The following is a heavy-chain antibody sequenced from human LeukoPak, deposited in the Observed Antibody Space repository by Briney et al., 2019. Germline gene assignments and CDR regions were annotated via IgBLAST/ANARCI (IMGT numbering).Heavy chain of an antibody. CDR1: GFTFSSYG. V-gene: IGHV3-33*01. D-gene: IGHD4-17*01. J-gene: IGHJ4*02. CDR2: IWYDGSNK. CDR3: AGEDYGDYGYFDY. Sequence: EGSLRLSCAASGFTFSSYGMHWVRQAPGKGLGWVAVIWYDGSNKYYADSVKGRFTISRDNSKNTLYLQMNSLRAEDTAVYYCAGEDYGDYGYFDYWGQGTLVTVSS.